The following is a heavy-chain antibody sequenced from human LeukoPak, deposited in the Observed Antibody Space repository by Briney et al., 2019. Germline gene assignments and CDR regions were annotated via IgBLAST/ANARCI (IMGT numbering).Heavy chain of an antibody. J-gene: IGHJ4*02. Sequence: GGSLRLSCAAPGFTFSSDSMTSGRQAPGKGLGWSSYISSSIRTIYYADSVKGRFTISTDNAKNSLYVQMNRLRAEDTAVYYWARSSLYDYWGERTLDTVSS. CDR1: GFTFSSDS. CDR2: ISSSIRTI. CDR3: ARSSLYDY. V-gene: IGHV3-48*01.